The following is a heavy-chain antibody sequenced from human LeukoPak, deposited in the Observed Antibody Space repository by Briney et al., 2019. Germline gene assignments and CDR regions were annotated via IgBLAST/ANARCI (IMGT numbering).Heavy chain of an antibody. CDR3: ARGLNQYYFDS. J-gene: IGHJ4*02. D-gene: IGHD1-14*01. CDR2: SHTSGST. V-gene: IGHV4-4*07. Sequence: SETLSLTCNVSGDSISNSYWNWIRQPAGKGLEWIGRSHTSGSTYYIPSLKRRVTMSLDTSNNHFSLKLTSVTAADTALYYCARGLNQYYFDSWGQGILVTVSS. CDR1: GDSISNSY.